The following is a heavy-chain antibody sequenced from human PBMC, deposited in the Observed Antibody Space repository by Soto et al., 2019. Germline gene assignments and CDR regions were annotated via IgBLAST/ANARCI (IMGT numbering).Heavy chain of an antibody. CDR1: GFTFSSYA. D-gene: IGHD3-3*01. V-gene: IGHV3-30-3*01. Sequence: GGSLRLSCAASGFTFSSYAMHWVRQAPGKGLEWVAVISYDGSNKYYADSVKGRFTISRDNSKNTLYLQMNSLRAEDTAVYYCARDTYYDFWSGFDYWGQGTLVTVSS. CDR2: ISYDGSNK. J-gene: IGHJ4*02. CDR3: ARDTYYDFWSGFDY.